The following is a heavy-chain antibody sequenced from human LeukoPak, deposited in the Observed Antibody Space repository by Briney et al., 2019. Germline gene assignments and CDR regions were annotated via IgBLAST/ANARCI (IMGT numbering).Heavy chain of an antibody. V-gene: IGHV1-2*02. CDR3: ARDRGSSWYVDY. CDR1: IDIFTRYY. D-gene: IGHD6-13*01. J-gene: IGHJ4*02. CDR2: INTDSGGT. Sequence: ATVKVSRKPSIDIFTRYYILWVRQAPRDGREGMGWINTDSGGTKYAQKFHGRVTMTSHTSISTAYRGLTRLRSAHTAVYYCARDRGSSWYVDYGGQGTLVTAPS.